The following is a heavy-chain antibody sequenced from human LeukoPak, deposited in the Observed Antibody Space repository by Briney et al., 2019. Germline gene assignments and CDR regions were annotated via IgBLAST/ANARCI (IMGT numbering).Heavy chain of an antibody. CDR2: IYSGGST. Sequence: GGSLRLSCAASGFTVSSSYMSWVRQAPGKGLEWVSVIYSGGSTYYADSVTGRFTISRANSKNTLYLQMNSLRGEDTAVYYCARGGDDILIGYIYGMDVWGQGTTVTVSS. D-gene: IGHD3-9*01. CDR1: GFTVSSSY. J-gene: IGHJ6*02. V-gene: IGHV3-66*01. CDR3: ARGGDDILIGYIYGMDV.